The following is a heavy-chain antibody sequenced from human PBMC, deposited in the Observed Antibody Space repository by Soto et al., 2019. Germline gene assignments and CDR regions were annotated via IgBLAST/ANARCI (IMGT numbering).Heavy chain of an antibody. CDR2: IYYSGST. V-gene: IGHV4-39*01. Sequence: QLQLQESGPGLVKPSETLSLTCTVSGGSIISSSYYWGWIRQPPGTGLEWIGSIYYSGSTYYNPSLNSRVSIYVDTFKNQFALKLSSVTAADTAVYYCARHTPAISISDHWGQGTLVTVSS. CDR3: ARHTPAISISDH. D-gene: IGHD2-15*01. J-gene: IGHJ4*02. CDR1: GGSIISSSYY.